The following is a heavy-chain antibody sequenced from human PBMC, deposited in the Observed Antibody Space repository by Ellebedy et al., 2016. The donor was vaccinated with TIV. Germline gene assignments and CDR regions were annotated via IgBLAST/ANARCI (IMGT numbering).Heavy chain of an antibody. J-gene: IGHJ3*02. D-gene: IGHD2-8*02. V-gene: IGHV3-7*01. CDR3: ARGEPWWASDI. Sequence: GESLKISCAASGFTFSRFWMSWVRQAPGKGLESVANIKQVGSEKYYVDSVKGRLTISRDNAKNSLYLQMHSLRAEDTAVYYCARGEPWWASDIWGQGTMVTVSS. CDR2: IKQVGSEK. CDR1: GFTFSRFW.